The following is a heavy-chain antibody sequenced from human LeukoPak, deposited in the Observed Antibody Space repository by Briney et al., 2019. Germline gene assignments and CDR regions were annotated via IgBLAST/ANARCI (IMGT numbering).Heavy chain of an antibody. CDR2: ISSSSSYI. D-gene: IGHD5-24*01. CDR1: GFTFSSYS. CDR3: ARFGRDGYNFN. J-gene: IGHJ1*01. V-gene: IGHV3-21*01. Sequence: GGSLRLSCAASGFTFSSYSMNWVRQAPGKGLEWVSSISSSSSYIYYADSVKGRFTISRDNAKNSLYLRMNSLRAEDTAVYYCARFGRDGYNFNWGQGTLVTVSS.